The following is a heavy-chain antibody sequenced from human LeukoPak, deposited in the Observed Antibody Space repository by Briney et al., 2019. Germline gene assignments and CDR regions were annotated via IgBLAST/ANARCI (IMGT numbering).Heavy chain of an antibody. Sequence: PSETLSLTCAVYGGSFSGYYWSWIRQPPGKGLEWIGEINHSGGTNYNPSLKSRVTISIDTSKNQFPLKLSSVTAADTAVYYCARHGWHAWYFDLWGRGALVTVSS. CDR3: ARHGWHAWYFDL. D-gene: IGHD6-19*01. J-gene: IGHJ2*01. V-gene: IGHV4-34*01. CDR2: INHSGGT. CDR1: GGSFSGYY.